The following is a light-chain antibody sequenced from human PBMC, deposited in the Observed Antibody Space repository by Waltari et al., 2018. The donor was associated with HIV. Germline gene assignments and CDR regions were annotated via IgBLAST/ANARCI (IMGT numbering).Light chain of an antibody. CDR2: FDL. CDR1: NIYSKS. CDR3: QVWDRSSDQVI. Sequence: YELTQPPSVSVAPGQTAMITCGGNNIYSKSVQWYQQKPGQAPVLVIYFDLDRPSGIPERFSGSVSGNTATLTISRVDAGDEADYYCQVWDRSSDQVIFGGGTKLTVL. J-gene: IGLJ2*01. V-gene: IGLV3-21*04.